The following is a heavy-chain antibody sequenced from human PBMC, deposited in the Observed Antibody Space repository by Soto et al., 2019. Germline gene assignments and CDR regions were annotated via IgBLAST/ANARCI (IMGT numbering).Heavy chain of an antibody. J-gene: IGHJ4*02. CDR1: GFTFRSYF. V-gene: IGHV3-11*01. Sequence: GGSLRLSCEASGFTFRSYFMNWVRQAPGKGLQWVAHIGSTGGTIYYADSVKGRFAVSRDNAKNSLYLQLNSLRVDDTAIYYCARDGGEYYLDVWAQGTAVTVSS. CDR2: IGSTGGTI. D-gene: IGHD4-17*01. CDR3: ARDGGEYYLDV.